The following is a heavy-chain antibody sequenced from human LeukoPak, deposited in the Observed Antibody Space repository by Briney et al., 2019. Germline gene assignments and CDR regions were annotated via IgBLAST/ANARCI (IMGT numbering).Heavy chain of an antibody. J-gene: IGHJ5*02. D-gene: IGHD2-21*01. Sequence: PSETLSLTCTVSGGSISSGSYYWGWIRQPPGKGLEWIGTIYYSGSTYHNPSLKSRVTISIDTSKNQFSLNLSSVTATDTAVYYCARPLLGVVGAFDPWGQGTLVTVSS. CDR2: IYYSGST. CDR1: GGSISSGSYY. V-gene: IGHV4-39*01. CDR3: ARPLLGVVGAFDP.